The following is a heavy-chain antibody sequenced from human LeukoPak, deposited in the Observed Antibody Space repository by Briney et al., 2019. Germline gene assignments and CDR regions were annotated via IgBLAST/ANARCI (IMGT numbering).Heavy chain of an antibody. Sequence: SETLSLTCAVSGGSINSNYWWIWVRQPPEKGLEWIGEIYHSGSTNYNPSLKSRVTISVDKSKNQFSLKLSSVTAADTAVYYCATEVFRVGPYDPWGQGTLVTVSS. CDR2: IYHSGST. CDR3: ATEVFRVGPYDP. CDR1: GGSINSNYW. D-gene: IGHD3-10*02. J-gene: IGHJ5*02. V-gene: IGHV4-4*02.